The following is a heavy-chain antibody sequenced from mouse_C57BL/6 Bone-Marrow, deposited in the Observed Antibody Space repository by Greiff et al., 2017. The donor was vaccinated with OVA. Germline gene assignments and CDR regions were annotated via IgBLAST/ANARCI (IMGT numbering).Heavy chain of an antibody. D-gene: IGHD2-4*01. Sequence: VQLQQSGAELVKPGASVKISCKASGYAFSSYWMNWVKQRPGKGLEWIGQIYPGDGDTNYNGKFKGKATLTADKSSSTAYMQLSSLTSEDSAVYFCARGWYDYDGGAWFAYWGQGTLVTVSA. J-gene: IGHJ3*01. CDR3: ARGWYDYDGGAWFAY. CDR2: IYPGDGDT. CDR1: GYAFSSYW. V-gene: IGHV1-80*01.